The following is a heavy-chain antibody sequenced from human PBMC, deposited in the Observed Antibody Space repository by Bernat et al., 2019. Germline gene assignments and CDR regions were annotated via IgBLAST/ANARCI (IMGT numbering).Heavy chain of an antibody. Sequence: QVQLVESGGGVVQPGRSLRLSCAASGFTFSSYGMPWVRQAPGKGLEWVAVISYDGSNKYYADSVKGRFTISRDNSKNTLYLQMNSLRAEDTAVYYCAKASITFWWFDPWGQGTLVTVSS. CDR3: AKASITFWWFDP. CDR2: ISYDGSNK. D-gene: IGHD1-20*01. J-gene: IGHJ5*02. V-gene: IGHV3-30*18. CDR1: GFTFSSYG.